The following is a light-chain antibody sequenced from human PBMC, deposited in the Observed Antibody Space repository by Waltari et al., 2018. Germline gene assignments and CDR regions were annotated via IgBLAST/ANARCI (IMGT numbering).Light chain of an antibody. CDR2: HAS. J-gene: IGKJ1*01. V-gene: IGKV3-20*01. CDR1: QSIGIY. CDR3: QKYESLPAT. Sequence: EIVLTQSPGTLSLSPGERATLSCRASQSIGIYLAWYQQRPGQAPRLLMYHASSRATGIPDRFSGSGSGTDFSLTISRLDPKDFAVYYCQKYESLPATFGQGTKVEIK.